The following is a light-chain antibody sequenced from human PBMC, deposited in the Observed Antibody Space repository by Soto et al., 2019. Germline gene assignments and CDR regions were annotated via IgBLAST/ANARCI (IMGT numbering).Light chain of an antibody. V-gene: IGKV3-20*01. CDR3: QQYGSSPYT. Sequence: EIVLTQSPGTLSLSPGERATLSCRAGQSVSSSYLAWYQQKPGQTPRLLIYGASSRATGIPDRFSGSGSGTEFTLTISRLEPEDFAVHYCQQYGSSPYTFGQGTKLEIK. CDR1: QSVSSSY. CDR2: GAS. J-gene: IGKJ2*01.